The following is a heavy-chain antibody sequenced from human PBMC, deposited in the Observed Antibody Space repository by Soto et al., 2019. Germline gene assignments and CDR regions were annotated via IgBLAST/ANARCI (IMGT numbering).Heavy chain of an antibody. J-gene: IGHJ5*02. CDR3: ARDRDYYDSSGYPTNWFDP. CDR2: IIPIFGTA. Sequence: SVKVSCKASGGTFSSYAISWVRQAPGQGLEWMGGIIPIFGTANYAQKFQGRVTITADESTSTAYMELSSLRSEDTAVYYCARDRDYYDSSGYPTNWFDPWGQGTLVTVSS. CDR1: GGTFSSYA. V-gene: IGHV1-69*13. D-gene: IGHD3-22*01.